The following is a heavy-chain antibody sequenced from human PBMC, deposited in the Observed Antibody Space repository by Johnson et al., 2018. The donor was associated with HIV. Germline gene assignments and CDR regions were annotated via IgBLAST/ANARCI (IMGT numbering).Heavy chain of an antibody. CDR2: IRSSGSTI. Sequence: VQLVESGGGLVQPGGSLRLSCAASGFTFSSYAMHWVRQAPGKGLEWVSYIRSSGSTIYYADSVKGRFTISRDNAKNSLYLQMNSLKTEDTGVYYCTTAIYSYDTRDTRAFDIWGQGTMVTVSS. CDR1: GFTFSSYA. J-gene: IGHJ3*02. V-gene: IGHV3-48*04. D-gene: IGHD3-22*01. CDR3: TTAIYSYDTRDTRAFDI.